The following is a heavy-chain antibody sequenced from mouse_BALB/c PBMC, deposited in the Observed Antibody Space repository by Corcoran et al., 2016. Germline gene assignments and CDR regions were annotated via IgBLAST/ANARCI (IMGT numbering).Heavy chain of an antibody. CDR3: ARWGITTFDY. CDR2: INPRSGGT. CDR1: GNRFTDYN. Sequence: EVLLQQSGPELVKPGASVKIPCKASGNRFTDYNMDWVRQSHGKSLEWIGDINPRSGGTIYNRTFKGKATLTVDKSSSTAYMELHSLTSEDTAVYYCARWGITTFDYWGQGTSVTVSS. D-gene: IGHD1-1*01. V-gene: IGHV1-18*01. J-gene: IGHJ2*03.